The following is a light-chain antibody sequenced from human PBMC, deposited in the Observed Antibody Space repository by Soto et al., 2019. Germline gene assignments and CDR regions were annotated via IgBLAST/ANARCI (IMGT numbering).Light chain of an antibody. CDR3: QQCDTYPFT. CDR2: AKS. CDR1: QVIINF. J-gene: IGKJ3*01. Sequence: DIQMTQSPSSLSASVGDRVTNTCRARQVIINFLAWFQQKPGKAPKSLIYAKSSLQSGVPSSFSGSGSGTDLNLTISSLQPADFATYYCQQCDTYPFTFGPGTTVDIK. V-gene: IGKV1-16*01.